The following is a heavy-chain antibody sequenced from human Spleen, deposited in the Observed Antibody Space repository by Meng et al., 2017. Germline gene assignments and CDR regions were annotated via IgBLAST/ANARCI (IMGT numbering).Heavy chain of an antibody. V-gene: IGHV4-61*01. J-gene: IGHJ4*02. CDR1: GYSISSGYY. D-gene: IGHD3-3*01. Sequence: SETLSLTCTVSGYSISSGYYWSWIRQPPGKGLEWIGYIYYSGSTNYNPSLKSRVTISVDTSKNQFSLKLSSVTGADTAMYYCARQIFGRYFDYWGQGTLVTVSS. CDR2: IYYSGST. CDR3: ARQIFGRYFDY.